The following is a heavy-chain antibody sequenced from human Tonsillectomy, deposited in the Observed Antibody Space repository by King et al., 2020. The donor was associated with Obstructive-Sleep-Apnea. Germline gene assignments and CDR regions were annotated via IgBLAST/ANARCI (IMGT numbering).Heavy chain of an antibody. J-gene: IGHJ2*01. Sequence: VQLVESGGGVVQPGRSLRLSCAASGFAFSNSGMQWVRQTPGKGLEWVAVVSANGFRQYYADSIKGRFTISRDNSKNTLYLQMNSLRLEDTAVYYCAKEAKWDNWYFDLWGRGTLVSVSS. CDR2: VSANGFRQ. D-gene: IGHD1-26*01. CDR3: AKEAKWDNWYFDL. CDR1: GFAFSNSG. V-gene: IGHV3-30*18.